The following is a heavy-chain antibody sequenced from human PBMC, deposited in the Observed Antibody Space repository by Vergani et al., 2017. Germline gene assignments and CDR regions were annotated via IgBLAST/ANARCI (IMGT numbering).Heavy chain of an antibody. D-gene: IGHD3-22*01. CDR3: ARKKYYDSKDYYQVEPFDY. J-gene: IGHJ4*02. CDR1: GFSFSTYS. V-gene: IGHV3-21*06. Sequence: EVQLQESGGGLVKPGGSLRVSCAASGFSFSTYSINWVRQAPGKGLEWVSSISGRSNYIYYADSLKGRFTISRDNSKNSVYLQKNSLRAEDTAIYYCARKKYYDSKDYYQVEPFDYWGQGTLVTVSS. CDR2: ISGRSNYI.